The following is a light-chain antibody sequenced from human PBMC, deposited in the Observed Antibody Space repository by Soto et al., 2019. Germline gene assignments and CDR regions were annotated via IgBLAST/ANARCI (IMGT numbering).Light chain of an antibody. J-gene: IGKJ1*01. CDR3: QHYNSYSEA. CDR1: QSVRSW. V-gene: IGKV1-5*01. Sequence: DIQMTQSPSTLSASVGDRVTITCRASQSVRSWLAWYQQKPGRAPKFLIYDASSLESGVPSRLSGSGSGTEFTLTISNLQPDDFATYYCQHYNSYSEAVGQGTKVDIK. CDR2: DAS.